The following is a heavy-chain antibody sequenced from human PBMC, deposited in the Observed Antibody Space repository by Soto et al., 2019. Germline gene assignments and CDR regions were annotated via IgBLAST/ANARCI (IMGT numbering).Heavy chain of an antibody. J-gene: IGHJ4*02. CDR3: ARDSTLHSSGWYNIDY. CDR1: GYTFTSYY. V-gene: IGHV1-46*01. Sequence: ASVKVSCKASGYTFTSYYMRWVRQAPGQGLEWMGIINPSGGSTSYAQKFQGRVTMTRDTSTSTVYMELSSLRSEDTAVYYCARDSTLHSSGWYNIDYWGQGTLVTVSS. CDR2: INPSGGST. D-gene: IGHD6-19*01.